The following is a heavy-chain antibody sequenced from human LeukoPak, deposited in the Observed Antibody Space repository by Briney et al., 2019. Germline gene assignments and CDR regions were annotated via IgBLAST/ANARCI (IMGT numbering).Heavy chain of an antibody. CDR3: ARDGKTSSIWFDF. D-gene: IGHD6-13*01. V-gene: IGHV3-66*01. CDR1: GFTVSSNY. CDR2: IYSGGST. J-gene: IGHJ4*02. Sequence: GGSLRLSCAASGFTVSSNYMSWVRQAPGKGLEWVSVIYSGGSTYYADSVKGRFTISTDNSKNTLYPQMNSLRAEDTAVYYCARDGKTSSIWFDFWGQGALVTVSS.